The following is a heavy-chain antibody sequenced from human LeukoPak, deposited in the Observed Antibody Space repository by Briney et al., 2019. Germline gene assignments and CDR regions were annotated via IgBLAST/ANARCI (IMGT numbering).Heavy chain of an antibody. CDR1: GDSISSSSYY. V-gene: IGHV4-39*07. J-gene: IGHJ4*02. D-gene: IGHD3-10*01. Sequence: SETLSLTCTVSGDSISSSSYYWGWIRQPPGKGLEWIGEINHSGSTNYNPSLKSRVTISVDTSKNQFSLKLSSVTAADTAVYYCARPSVRGVIISWGQGTLVTVSS. CDR2: INHSGST. CDR3: ARPSVRGVIIS.